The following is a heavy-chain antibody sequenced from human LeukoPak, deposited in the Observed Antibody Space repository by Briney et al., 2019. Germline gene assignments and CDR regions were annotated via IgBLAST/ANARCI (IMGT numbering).Heavy chain of an antibody. CDR2: IIPILGIA. J-gene: IGHJ5*02. CDR1: GGTFSSYA. D-gene: IGHD6-19*01. V-gene: IGHV1-69*04. Sequence: SVKVSCKASGGTFSSYAISWVRQAPGQGLEWMGRIIPILGIANYAQKFQGRVTITADKSTSTAYMELSSLRSEDTAVYYCARDGISSGWFVYNWFDPWGQGTLVTVSS. CDR3: ARDGISSGWFVYNWFDP.